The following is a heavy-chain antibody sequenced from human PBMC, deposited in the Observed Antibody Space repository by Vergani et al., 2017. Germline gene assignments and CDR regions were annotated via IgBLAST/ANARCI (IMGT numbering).Heavy chain of an antibody. CDR3: ARKNYNWNVHDY. D-gene: IGHD1-1*01. V-gene: IGHV4-30-2*01. CDR2: IYHSGST. CDR1: GGSISSGGYS. J-gene: IGHJ4*02. Sequence: QVQLQQWGAGLLKPSETLSLTCAVYGGSISSGGYSWSWIRQPPGKGLEWIGYIYHSGSTYYNPSLKSRVTISVDRSKNQFSLKLSSVTAADTAVYYCARKNYNWNVHDYWGQGTLVTVSS.